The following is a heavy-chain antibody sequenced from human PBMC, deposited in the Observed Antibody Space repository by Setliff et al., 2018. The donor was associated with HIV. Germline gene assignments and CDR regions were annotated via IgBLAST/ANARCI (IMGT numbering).Heavy chain of an antibody. CDR3: ARQGDYHILTGYYSGPHDAFDI. V-gene: IGHV5-51*01. D-gene: IGHD3-9*01. CDR2: IYPGDSDT. J-gene: IGHJ3*02. CDR1: GYSFTNYW. Sequence: GESLKISCKGSGYSFTNYWIAWVRQMPGRGLEWMGIIYPGDSDTRYSPSFQGQVTITADKSISTAYLQWSSLKASDTAMYYCARQGDYHILTGYYSGPHDAFDIWGQGTMVTVSS.